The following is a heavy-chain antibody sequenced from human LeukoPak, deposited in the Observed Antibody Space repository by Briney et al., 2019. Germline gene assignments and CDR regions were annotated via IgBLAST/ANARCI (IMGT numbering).Heavy chain of an antibody. V-gene: IGHV4-4*07. J-gene: IGHJ6*03. D-gene: IGHD6-13*01. Sequence: SETLSLTCSVSGGSISNYYWNWLRQPAGKGLEWIGRIYASGSTNYNPSLKSRVTVSVDTSKKQFSLILRSVTAADTAIYYCARGTWAAGLDVWGKGTTVTVSS. CDR1: GGSISNYY. CDR2: IYASGST. CDR3: ARGTWAAGLDV.